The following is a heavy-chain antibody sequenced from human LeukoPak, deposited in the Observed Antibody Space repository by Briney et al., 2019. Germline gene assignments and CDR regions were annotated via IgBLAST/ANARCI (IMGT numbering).Heavy chain of an antibody. Sequence: ASVKVSCKASGYTFTAYYMYWVRQAPGQGLEWMGWINPNSGGTNYAQKFQGRVTMTRDTSISTAYMELSRLRSDDTAVYYCARDVYYYDSSVRLYYFDYWGQGTLVTVSS. CDR2: INPNSGGT. D-gene: IGHD3-22*01. CDR3: ARDVYYYDSSVRLYYFDY. J-gene: IGHJ4*02. CDR1: GYTFTAYY. V-gene: IGHV1-2*02.